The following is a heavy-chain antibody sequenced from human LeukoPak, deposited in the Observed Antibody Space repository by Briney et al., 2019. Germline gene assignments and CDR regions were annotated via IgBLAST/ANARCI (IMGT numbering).Heavy chain of an antibody. CDR3: ARFPGYCSGGSCYPGEYFDY. V-gene: IGHV3-7*04. Sequence: GGSLRLACAASGFTFSSYWMSWVRQAPGKGLEWVANIKQDGSEKYYVDSVKGRFTISRDNAKNSLYLQMNSLRAEDTAVYYCARFPGYCSGGSCYPGEYFDYWGQGTLVTVSS. CDR2: IKQDGSEK. J-gene: IGHJ4*02. D-gene: IGHD2-15*01. CDR1: GFTFSSYW.